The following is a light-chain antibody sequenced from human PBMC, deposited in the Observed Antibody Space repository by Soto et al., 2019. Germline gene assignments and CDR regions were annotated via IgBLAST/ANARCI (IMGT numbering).Light chain of an antibody. CDR3: QSYDTRLRGVV. CDR1: SSNIGACYD. CDR2: GNN. V-gene: IGLV1-40*01. Sequence: QSVLTQPPSVSGSPGQRVTIPRTWSSSNIGACYDVLWYQQLPAAAAKLLNYGNNNRPSGVPDRFSASKSGTSASLAITGLQAEDEADYSCQSYDTRLRGVVFGGGTQLNVL. J-gene: IGLJ3*02.